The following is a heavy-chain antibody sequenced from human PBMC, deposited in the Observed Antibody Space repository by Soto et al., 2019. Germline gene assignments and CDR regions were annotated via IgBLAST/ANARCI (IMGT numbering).Heavy chain of an antibody. CDR2: IHYSGTT. D-gene: IGHD1-1*01. CDR1: GTSISGDY. V-gene: IGHV4-59*01. CDR3: ARYKSDAIDY. Sequence: PSETLSLSFTVSGTSISGDYWSWIRQPPGKGLEWIANIHYSGTTNYNPSLARRVTLLVDTSKNQFSLKMTSVSAGERAMYFCARYKSDAIDYWGRGTLVTVS. J-gene: IGHJ4*02.